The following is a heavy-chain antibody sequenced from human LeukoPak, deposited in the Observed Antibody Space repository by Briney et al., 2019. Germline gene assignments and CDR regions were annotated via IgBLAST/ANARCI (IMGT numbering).Heavy chain of an antibody. CDR2: IYSSGST. D-gene: IGHD6-19*01. CDR3: ARVFSGWYFYFDS. CDR1: GFTVSSNY. J-gene: IGHJ4*02. Sequence: GGSLRLSCAASGFTVSSNYMSWVRQAPGKGLEWVSLIYSSGSTRYADPVKGRFTISRDNSKNTLYLQMNSLRAEDTAMYYCARVFSGWYFYFDSWGQGTLVTVSS. V-gene: IGHV3-66*01.